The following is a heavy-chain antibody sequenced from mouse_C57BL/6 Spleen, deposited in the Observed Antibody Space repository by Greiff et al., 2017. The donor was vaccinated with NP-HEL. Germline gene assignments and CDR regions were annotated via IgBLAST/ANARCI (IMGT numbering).Heavy chain of an antibody. CDR2: ISSGSSTI. CDR3: ARRSAGYYAMDY. J-gene: IGHJ4*01. CDR1: GFTFSDYG. V-gene: IGHV5-17*01. Sequence: EVMLVESGGGLVKPGGSLKLSCAASGFTFSDYGMHWVRQAPEKGLEWVAYISSGSSTIYYAATVRGRFTISRDNAKNTLFLQMTSLRSEDTAMYYCARRSAGYYAMDYWGQGTSVTVSS.